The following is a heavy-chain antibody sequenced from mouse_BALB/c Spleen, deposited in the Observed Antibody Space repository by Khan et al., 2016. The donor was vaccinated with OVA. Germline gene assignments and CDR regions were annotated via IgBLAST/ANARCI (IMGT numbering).Heavy chain of an antibody. Sequence: QVRLQQSGAELVRPGSSVKISCKASGYGFSNYLMNWVKQGPGQGLEWIGQIYPGDGNTNYNGKFKDKATLTVDKSSSTAYMQLSSLTSEDSAVYFCARSGYGCFAYWGQGTLVTVSA. V-gene: IGHV1-80*01. CDR2: IYPGDGNT. CDR1: GYGFSNYL. CDR3: ARSGYGCFAY. D-gene: IGHD2-14*01. J-gene: IGHJ3*01.